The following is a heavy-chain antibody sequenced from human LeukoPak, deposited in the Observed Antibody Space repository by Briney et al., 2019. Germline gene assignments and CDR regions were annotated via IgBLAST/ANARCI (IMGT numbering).Heavy chain of an antibody. V-gene: IGHV1-2*02. D-gene: IGHD5-18*01. CDR2: INPNSGGT. Sequence: GASVNVSCTASGYTFTGYYMHWVRQAPGQGLEWMGWINPNSGGTNYAQTFQGRVTMTRDTSISTAYMELSRLTSDDTAVYYCARVQYSYGTGYMDVWGKGTTVTVSS. CDR1: GYTFTGYY. CDR3: ARVQYSYGTGYMDV. J-gene: IGHJ6*03.